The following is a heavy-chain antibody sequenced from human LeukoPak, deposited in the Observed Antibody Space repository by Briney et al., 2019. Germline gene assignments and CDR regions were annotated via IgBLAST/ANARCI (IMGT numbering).Heavy chain of an antibody. CDR2: IGGSGSTR. D-gene: IGHD2-15*01. J-gene: IGHJ4*02. CDR3: ARGVGVDY. Sequence: GGSLRLSCTASGFSFSSYEMNWVRQAPGKGLEWISYIGGSGSTRYYADSVKGRFTISRDNAKKSLYLQMNSLRDEDTAVYYCARGVGVDYWGQGTLVTVSS. V-gene: IGHV3-48*03. CDR1: GFSFSSYE.